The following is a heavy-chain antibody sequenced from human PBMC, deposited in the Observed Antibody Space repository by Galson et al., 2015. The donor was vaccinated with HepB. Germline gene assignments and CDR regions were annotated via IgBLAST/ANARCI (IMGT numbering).Heavy chain of an antibody. Sequence: SLRLSCAASGFTFSSYGMHWVRQAPGKGLEWVAVIWYDGSNKYYADSVKGRFTISRDDSKNTLYLQMNSLRAEDTAVYYCARAGYGSGSYRNWFDPWGQGTLVTVSS. J-gene: IGHJ5*02. CDR3: ARAGYGSGSYRNWFDP. CDR2: IWYDGSNK. CDR1: GFTFSSYG. D-gene: IGHD3-10*01. V-gene: IGHV3-33*08.